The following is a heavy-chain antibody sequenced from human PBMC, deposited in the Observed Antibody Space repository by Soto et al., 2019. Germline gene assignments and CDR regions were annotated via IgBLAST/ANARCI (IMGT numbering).Heavy chain of an antibody. J-gene: IGHJ4*02. V-gene: IGHV3-30*18. CDR1: GFTFSSYG. D-gene: IGHD2-21*02. CDR2: ISYDGSNK. CDR3: AKDSANGAYCGGDCYEYFDY. Sequence: QVQLVESGGGVVQPGRSLRLSCAASGFTFSSYGMHWVRQAPGKGLEWVAVISYDGSNKYYADSVKGRFTISRDNSKNTLYLQMNSLRAEDTAVYYCAKDSANGAYCGGDCYEYFDYWGQGTLVTVSS.